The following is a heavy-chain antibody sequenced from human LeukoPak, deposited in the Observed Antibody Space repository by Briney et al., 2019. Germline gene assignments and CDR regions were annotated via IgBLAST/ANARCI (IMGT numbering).Heavy chain of an antibody. CDR1: GGSISSGGYY. CDR2: IYHSGST. CDR3: ARDNPLGYCSSTSCSVRAFDI. D-gene: IGHD2-2*01. V-gene: IGHV4-30-2*01. Sequence: SETLSLTCTVSGGSISSGGYYWSWIRQPPGKGLEWIGYIYHSGSTYYNPSLKSRVTISVDRSKNQFSLKLSSVTAADTAVYYCARDNPLGYCSSTSCSVRAFDIWGQGTMVTVSS. J-gene: IGHJ3*02.